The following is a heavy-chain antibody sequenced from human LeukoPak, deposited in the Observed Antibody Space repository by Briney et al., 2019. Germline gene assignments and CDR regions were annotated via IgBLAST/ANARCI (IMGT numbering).Heavy chain of an antibody. CDR2: ISGSGGST. Sequence: PGGSLRLSCVASGFTFSSYAMSWVRQAPGKGLEWVSAISGSGGSTYYADSVKGRFTISRDNSKNTLYLQMNSLRAEDTAVYYCAKRPFLYYDFWSGYFEKNWFDPWGQGTLVTVSS. CDR3: AKRPFLYYDFWSGYFEKNWFDP. V-gene: IGHV3-23*01. J-gene: IGHJ5*02. CDR1: GFTFSSYA. D-gene: IGHD3-3*01.